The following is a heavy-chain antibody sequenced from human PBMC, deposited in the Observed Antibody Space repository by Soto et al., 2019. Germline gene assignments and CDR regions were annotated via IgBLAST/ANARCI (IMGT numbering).Heavy chain of an antibody. J-gene: IGHJ6*02. CDR3: ARSTYFDWLLYPSYYGMDV. Sequence: GASVKVSCKASGYTFTNYAMHWVRQAPGQRLEWMGWINAGNGNTKYSQKFQGRVTITRDTSASTAYMELSSLRSEDTAVYYCARSTYFDWLLYPSYYGMDVWGQGTTVTVSS. CDR1: GYTFTNYA. CDR2: INAGNGNT. D-gene: IGHD3-9*01. V-gene: IGHV1-3*01.